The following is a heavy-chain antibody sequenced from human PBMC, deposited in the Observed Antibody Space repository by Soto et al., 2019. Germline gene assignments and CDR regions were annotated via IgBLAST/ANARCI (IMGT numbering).Heavy chain of an antibody. D-gene: IGHD2-15*01. Sequence: PGESLKISCKGSVYSFTSYWIGWVRQMPGKGLEWMGIIYPGDSETRYSPSFQGQVTVSADKSISTAYLQWSSLKTSDTAMYFCARHLRSGGSRSGFDYWDQGSLVTVS. CDR2: IYPGDSET. CDR3: ARHLRSGGSRSGFDY. V-gene: IGHV5-51*01. J-gene: IGHJ4*02. CDR1: VYSFTSYW.